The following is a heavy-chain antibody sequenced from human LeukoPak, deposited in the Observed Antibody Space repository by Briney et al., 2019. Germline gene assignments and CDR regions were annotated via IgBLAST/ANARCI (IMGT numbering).Heavy chain of an antibody. V-gene: IGHV3-23*01. CDR1: GFTFSSYA. CDR2: MTGRNGNR. J-gene: IGHJ4*02. Sequence: GGSLRLACVGSGFTFSSYAGSWVRQAPGKGLEWVSGMTGRNGNRYYADSVKGRFTISRDNSKNTLYLQMDSLRVEDTALYFCAKDQIVGDGRWDFDYWGQGTLVTVSS. CDR3: AKDQIVGDGRWDFDY. D-gene: IGHD3-10*01.